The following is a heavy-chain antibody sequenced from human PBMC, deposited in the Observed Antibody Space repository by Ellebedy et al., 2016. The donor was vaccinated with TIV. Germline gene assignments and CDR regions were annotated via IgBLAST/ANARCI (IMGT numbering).Heavy chain of an antibody. CDR2: IYYSGST. CDR3: ARRQDSRYRYAYDY. J-gene: IGHJ4*02. V-gene: IGHV4-59*08. CDR1: GGSISGYY. D-gene: IGHD5-18*01. Sequence: MPSETLSLTCTVSGGSISGYYWTWIRQPPGKGLEWIGYIYYSGSTTYNPSLKSRVILSVDTSKNQLSLNLRSVTAADTAVYYCARRQDSRYRYAYDYWGQGTLVTVSS.